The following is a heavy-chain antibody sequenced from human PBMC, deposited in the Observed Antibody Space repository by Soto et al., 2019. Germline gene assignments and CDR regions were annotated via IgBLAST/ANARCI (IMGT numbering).Heavy chain of an antibody. CDR2: IWYDGSNK. J-gene: IGHJ6*02. Sequence: GGSLRLSCAASGFTFSSYGMHWVRQAPGKGLEWVAVIWYDGSNKYYADSVKGRFTISRDNSKNTLYLQMNSLRAEDTAVYYCARYRPRHFWSGQGPGNGMDVWGQGTTVTVSS. D-gene: IGHD3-3*02. CDR1: GFTFSSYG. V-gene: IGHV3-33*01. CDR3: ARYRPRHFWSGQGPGNGMDV.